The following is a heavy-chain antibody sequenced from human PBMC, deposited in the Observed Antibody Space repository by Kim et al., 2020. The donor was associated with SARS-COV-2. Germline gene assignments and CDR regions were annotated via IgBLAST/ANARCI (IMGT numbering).Heavy chain of an antibody. J-gene: IGHJ4*02. D-gene: IGHD3-22*01. Sequence: GGSLRLSCVASGFTFSNYGMHWARQAPGKGLEWVGIVSYEGRNTYYSTSVKGRFTISRDNSKNTVFLQMNSLTTEDTALYYCVKEAGFTMIVVDYYFDYWGQGTLVTVSS. CDR3: VKEAGFTMIVVDYYFDY. CDR2: VSYEGRNT. CDR1: GFTFSNYG. V-gene: IGHV3-30*18.